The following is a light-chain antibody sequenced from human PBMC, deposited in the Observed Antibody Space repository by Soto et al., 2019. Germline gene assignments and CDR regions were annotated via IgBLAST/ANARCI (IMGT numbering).Light chain of an antibody. CDR1: QSVRSNY. J-gene: IGKJ3*01. Sequence: EMVLTQSPGTLSLSPGERATLSCRASQSVRSNYLAWYQQKPGQAPRLLIYGVSTRATGIPDRFSGSGSGKDFTLTITRLEPEDFAVYYCQQYSSSPQFTFGPGTKVDIK. CDR3: QQYSSSPQFT. CDR2: GVS. V-gene: IGKV3-20*01.